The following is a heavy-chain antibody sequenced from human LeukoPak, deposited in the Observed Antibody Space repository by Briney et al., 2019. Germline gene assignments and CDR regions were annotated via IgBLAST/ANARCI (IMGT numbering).Heavy chain of an antibody. CDR2: IRSSGTTI. CDR3: ARVSNSGYDDFDY. J-gene: IGHJ4*02. Sequence: PGGSLRLSCAASGFTFNMYSMNWVRQAPGKGLEWISYIRSSGTTIYYADSVKGRFTISRDNAKSSLFLQMNSLRAEDTAFYDCARVSNSGYDDFDYWGQGTLVTVSS. CDR1: GFTFNMYS. D-gene: IGHD5-12*01. V-gene: IGHV3-48*03.